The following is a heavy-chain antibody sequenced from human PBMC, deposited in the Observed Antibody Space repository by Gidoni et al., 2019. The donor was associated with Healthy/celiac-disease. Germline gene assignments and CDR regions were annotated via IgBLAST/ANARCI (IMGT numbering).Heavy chain of an antibody. Sequence: QLQLQESGPGLVKPSETLSLTCTVSGGSISSSSYYWGWIRQPPGKGLEWIGSIYYSGSTYYNPSLKSRVTISVDTSKNQFSLKLSSVTAADTAVYYCARHHGWFGELLFSTTRLGYYYYGMDVWGQGTTVTVSS. CDR1: GGSISSSSYY. CDR3: ARHHGWFGELLFSTTRLGYYYYGMDV. CDR2: IYYSGST. V-gene: IGHV4-39*01. J-gene: IGHJ6*02. D-gene: IGHD3-10*01.